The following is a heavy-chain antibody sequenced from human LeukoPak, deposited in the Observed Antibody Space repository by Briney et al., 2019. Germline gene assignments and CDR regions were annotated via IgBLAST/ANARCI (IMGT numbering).Heavy chain of an antibody. Sequence: SETLSLTCTVSGGSISSGGYYWSWIRQPPGKGLEWIGYIYHSGSTYYNPSLKSRVTISVDTSKNQFSLKLSSVTAADTAVYYCARSGFAGIVVVPAAKGAFDIWGQGTMVTVSS. CDR2: IYHSGST. V-gene: IGHV4-30-2*01. J-gene: IGHJ3*02. CDR3: ARSGFAGIVVVPAAKGAFDI. D-gene: IGHD2-2*01. CDR1: GGSISSGGYY.